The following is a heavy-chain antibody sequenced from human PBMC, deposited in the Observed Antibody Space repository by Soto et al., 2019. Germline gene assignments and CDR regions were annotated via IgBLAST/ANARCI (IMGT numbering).Heavy chain of an antibody. V-gene: IGHV6-1*01. CDR1: GDSVSSTSAA. D-gene: IGHD6-19*01. CDR3: ARGSYYSGWV. Sequence: SQTLSLTCATSGDSVSSTSAAWSWIRQSPSRGLEWLGRTYYRSKWYSDYAVSVKSRITINPDTSKNQFSLQPNSVTPEVTAVYYCARGSYYSGWVWGQGTLVTV. J-gene: IGHJ4*02. CDR2: TYYRSKWYS.